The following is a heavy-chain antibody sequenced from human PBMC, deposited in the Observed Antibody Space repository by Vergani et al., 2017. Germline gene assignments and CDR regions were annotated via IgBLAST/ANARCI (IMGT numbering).Heavy chain of an antibody. V-gene: IGHV4-38-2*01. CDR2: IYHSGST. D-gene: IGHD6-13*01. Sequence: QVQLQESGPGLVKPSETLSLTCAVSGYSISSGYYWVWIRQPPGKGLEWIGSIYHSGSTYYNPSLKSRVTISVDTSKNQFSLKLSSVTAADTAVYYCARSRQQLVRGYNWFDPWGQGTLVTVSS. CDR1: GYSISSGYY. J-gene: IGHJ5*02. CDR3: ARSRQQLVRGYNWFDP.